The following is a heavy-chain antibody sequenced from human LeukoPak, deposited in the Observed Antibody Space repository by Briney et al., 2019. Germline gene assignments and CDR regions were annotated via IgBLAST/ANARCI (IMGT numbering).Heavy chain of an antibody. CDR2: INHSGST. CDR3: ARGRVLGLRKLERRGYFDY. CDR1: GGSFSGYY. J-gene: IGHJ4*02. V-gene: IGHV4-34*01. D-gene: IGHD1-1*01. Sequence: SETLSLTCAVYGGSFSGYYWSWIRQPPGKGLEWIGEINHSGSTNYNPSLKSRVTISVDTSKNQFSLKLSSVTAADTAVCYCARGRVLGLRKLERRGYFDYWGQGTLVTVSS.